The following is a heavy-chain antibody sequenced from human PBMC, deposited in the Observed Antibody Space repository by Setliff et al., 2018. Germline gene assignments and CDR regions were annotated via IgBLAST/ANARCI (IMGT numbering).Heavy chain of an antibody. CDR1: GFSFTDFW. V-gene: IGHV5-51*01. Sequence: GESLKISCKGPGFSFTDFWIGWVRQMPGKGLEWMGLIYAGDSDTRHNPSFQGRVTMSADKSINTAYLQWSSLKASDTAIYYCARQKSTGSGNNWFDPWGQGTLVTVSS. J-gene: IGHJ5*02. CDR3: ARQKSTGSGNNWFDP. CDR2: IYAGDSDT. D-gene: IGHD3-10*01.